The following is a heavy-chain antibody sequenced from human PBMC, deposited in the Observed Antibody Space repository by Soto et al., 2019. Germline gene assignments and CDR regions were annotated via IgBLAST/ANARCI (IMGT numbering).Heavy chain of an antibody. D-gene: IGHD6-13*01. CDR1: VFTFRSFT. CDR3: TRDASRDSSARGWFDP. Sequence: GGSLRLSCAAAVFTFRSFTMNWVRQAPGKGLEWVSTISSNSAYIYYTDALRGRFTISRDNAKNSLHLQMNSLRAEDTAVYYCTRDASRDSSARGWFDPWGPGTLVTVSS. CDR2: ISSNSAYI. J-gene: IGHJ5*02. V-gene: IGHV3-21*01.